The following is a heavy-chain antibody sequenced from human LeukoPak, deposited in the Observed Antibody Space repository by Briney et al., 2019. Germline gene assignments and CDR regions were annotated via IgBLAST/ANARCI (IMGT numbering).Heavy chain of an antibody. CDR1: GDSVSSNTAA. J-gene: IGHJ4*02. CDR2: TYYRSKWHN. CDR3: ARAYPYSSGWFYFDY. V-gene: IGHV6-1*01. D-gene: IGHD6-19*01. Sequence: SQTLSLTCAMSGDSVSSNTAAWNWIRQSPSRGLEWLGRTYYRSKWHNDYAVSVKSRITINPDTSKNQFSLQLNSVTPEDTAVYYSARAYPYSSGWFYFDYWGQGVLVTVSS.